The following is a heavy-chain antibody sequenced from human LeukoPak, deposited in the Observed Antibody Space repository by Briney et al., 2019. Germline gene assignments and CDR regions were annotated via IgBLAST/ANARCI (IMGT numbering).Heavy chain of an antibody. V-gene: IGHV3-21*01. CDR3: AKLAQVVAATTDFDY. CDR1: GFSFSSYS. Sequence: KSGGSPRLSCAASGFSFSSYSMNWVRQAPGKGLEWVSSISTSSGYIYYADSVKGRFTISRDNAKNSLYLQMNSLRAEDTAVYYCAKLAQVVAATTDFDYWGQGTLVTVSS. D-gene: IGHD2-15*01. J-gene: IGHJ4*02. CDR2: ISTSSGYI.